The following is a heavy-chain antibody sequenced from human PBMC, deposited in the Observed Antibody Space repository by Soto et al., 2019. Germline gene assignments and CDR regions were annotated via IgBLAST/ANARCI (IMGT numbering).Heavy chain of an antibody. Sequence: ASVKVSCKASGYTFTSYGISWVRQAPGQGLEWMGWISAYNGNTNYAQKLQGRVTMTTDTSTSTAYMELRSLRSDDTAVYYCARWGGYDPEDYSYYATDVWGQGTTVTVSS. CDR2: ISAYNGNT. D-gene: IGHD5-12*01. CDR1: GYTFTSYG. V-gene: IGHV1-18*01. J-gene: IGHJ6*02. CDR3: ARWGGYDPEDYSYYATDV.